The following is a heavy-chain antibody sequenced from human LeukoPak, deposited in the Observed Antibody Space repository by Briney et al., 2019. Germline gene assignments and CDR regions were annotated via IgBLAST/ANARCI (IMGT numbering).Heavy chain of an antibody. J-gene: IGHJ6*03. CDR3: ASCGGNCDPYYRYYMDV. V-gene: IGHV4-38-2*01. CDR1: GYSISSGYY. D-gene: IGHD2-21*01. CDR2: IYHSGST. Sequence: SETLSLTCAVSGYSISSGYYWGWIRQPPGKGLEWIGSIYHSGSTYYNPSLKSRVTISVDTSKNQFSLQLSSVTAADTAVYYCASCGGNCDPYYRYYMDVWGKGTTVTVSS.